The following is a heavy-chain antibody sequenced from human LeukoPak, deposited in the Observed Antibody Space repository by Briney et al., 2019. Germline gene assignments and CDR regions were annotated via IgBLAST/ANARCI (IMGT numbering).Heavy chain of an antibody. Sequence: PGGSLRLSCAASGFTFSSYSMNWVRQAPGKGLEWVSSISSSSSYIYYADSVKGRFTISRDNAKNSLYLQMNSLRAEGTAVYYCARRMATIWEFENYFDYWGQGTLVTVSS. J-gene: IGHJ4*02. CDR2: ISSSSSYI. CDR3: ARRMATIWEFENYFDY. D-gene: IGHD5-24*01. V-gene: IGHV3-21*01. CDR1: GFTFSSYS.